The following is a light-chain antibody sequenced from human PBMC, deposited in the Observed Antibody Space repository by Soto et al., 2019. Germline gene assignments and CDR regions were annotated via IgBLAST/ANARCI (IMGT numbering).Light chain of an antibody. CDR2: EVT. J-gene: IGLJ2*01. CDR3: SSYAGSSSFVV. V-gene: IGLV2-23*02. CDR1: SRDVGTYNL. Sequence: QSVLTQAASVSGSPGQSITISCTGTSRDVGTYNLVSWYQQYPGKVPKLIIYEVTKRPSGVSNRFSGSKSGNSASLTISGLQAEDEADYYCSSYAGSSSFVVFGGGTKLTVL.